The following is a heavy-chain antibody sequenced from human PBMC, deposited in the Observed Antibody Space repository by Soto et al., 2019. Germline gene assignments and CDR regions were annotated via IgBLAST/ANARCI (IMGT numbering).Heavy chain of an antibody. J-gene: IGHJ4*02. V-gene: IGHV3-74*01. CDR2: INSDGSST. D-gene: IGHD3-9*01. CDR3: ARGLLTGYYYFDY. CDR1: GFTFSSYW. Sequence: PGGSLRLSCAASGFTFSSYWMHWVRQAPGKGLVWVSRINSDGSSTSYADSVKGRFTISRDNSKNTLYLQMNSLRAEDTAVYYCARGLLTGYYYFDYWGQGTLVTVSS.